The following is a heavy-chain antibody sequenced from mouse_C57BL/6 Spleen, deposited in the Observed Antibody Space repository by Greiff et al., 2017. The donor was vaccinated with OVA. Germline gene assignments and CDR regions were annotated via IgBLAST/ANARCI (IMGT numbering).Heavy chain of an antibody. CDR2: INPNYGTT. D-gene: IGHD1-1*01. CDR1: GYSFTDYN. J-gene: IGHJ1*03. CDR3: AGTTVVAHWYFDV. V-gene: IGHV1-39*01. Sequence: LVESGPELVKPGASVKISCKASGYSFTDYNMNWVKQSNGKSLEWIGVINPNYGTTSYNQKFKGKATLTVDQSSSTAYMQLNSLTSEDSAVYYCAGTTVVAHWYFDVWGTGTTVTVSS.